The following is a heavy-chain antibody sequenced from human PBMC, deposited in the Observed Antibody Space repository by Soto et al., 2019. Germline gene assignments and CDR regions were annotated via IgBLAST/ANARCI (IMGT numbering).Heavy chain of an antibody. CDR2: ISSGGGRI. D-gene: IGHD2-21*02. V-gene: IGHV3-11*01. J-gene: IGHJ4*02. CDR1: GFTFTDYS. Sequence: NPGGSLRLSCAASGFTFTDYSMSWIRQAPGKGLEWVSHISSGGGRIYYADSVKGRFTISRDNAKNSPSLQMNSLRAEDTAVYYCVRDWCGGDCYSAFWGQGTLVTVSS. CDR3: VRDWCGGDCYSAF.